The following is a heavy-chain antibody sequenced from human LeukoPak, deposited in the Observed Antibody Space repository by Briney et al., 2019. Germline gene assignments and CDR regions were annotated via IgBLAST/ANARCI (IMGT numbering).Heavy chain of an antibody. J-gene: IGHJ5*02. D-gene: IGHD3-10*01. V-gene: IGHV3-21*01. CDR3: ARDLYGDKFDP. Sequence: GGSLRLSCAASGFTFSSYSMNWVRQAPGKGLEWVSSISSSSSYIYYADSVKGRFTISRDNAKNSLYLQVNSLRAEDTAVYYCARDLYGDKFDPWGQGTLVTVSS. CDR2: ISSSSSYI. CDR1: GFTFSSYS.